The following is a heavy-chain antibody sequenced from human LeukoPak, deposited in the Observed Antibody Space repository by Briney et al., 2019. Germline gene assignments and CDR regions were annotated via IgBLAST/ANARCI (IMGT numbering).Heavy chain of an antibody. CDR3: AKDKPIDY. V-gene: IGHV3-30*02. CDR2: IRYDGTIK. Sequence: GGSLRLSCAASGFTFSSYGVHWVRQAPGKGLEWVAFIRYDGTIKYYADSVKGRFTISRDNSKNTAFLQMNTLRTEDTAVYFCAKDKPIDYWGQGTLVTVSS. D-gene: IGHD1-14*01. CDR1: GFTFSSYG. J-gene: IGHJ4*02.